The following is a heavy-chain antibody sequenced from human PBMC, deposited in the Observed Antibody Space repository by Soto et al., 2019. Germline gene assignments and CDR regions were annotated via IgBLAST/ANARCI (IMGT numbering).Heavy chain of an antibody. CDR1: GRSFSGYY. J-gene: IGHJ4*02. D-gene: IGHD3-16*02. Sequence: QVQLQQWGAGLLKPSETLSLTCGVYGRSFSGYYWNWIRQPPGKGLEWIGEINHSGSTNYNPSLKSRVTISVDTSRNRFSLMLSSVTAADTAVYYCAGRFTFGGVIGPLASWGQGTLVTVSS. V-gene: IGHV4-34*02. CDR3: AGRFTFGGVIGPLAS. CDR2: INHSGST.